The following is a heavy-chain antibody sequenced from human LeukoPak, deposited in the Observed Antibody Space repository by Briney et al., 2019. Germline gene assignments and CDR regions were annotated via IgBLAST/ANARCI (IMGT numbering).Heavy chain of an antibody. CDR2: LSARGGRT. J-gene: IGHJ5*02. CDR1: GFTFGSYA. V-gene: IGHV3-23*01. CDR3: AKDPTSHYYDSSGYYPNWFDP. Sequence: GGSLRLSCAASGFTFGSYAMSWVRQIPGKGLEWVSALSARGGRTFYADSVNGRFTISRDNSKNTLYLQMNSLRAEDTAVYYCAKDPTSHYYDSSGYYPNWFDPWGQGTLVTVSS. D-gene: IGHD3-22*01.